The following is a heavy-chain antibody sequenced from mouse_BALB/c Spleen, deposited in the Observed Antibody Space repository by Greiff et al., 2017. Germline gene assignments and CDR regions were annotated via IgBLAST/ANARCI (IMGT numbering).Heavy chain of an antibody. D-gene: IGHD2-10*01. CDR2: INSDGGST. CDR1: EYEFPSHD. Sequence: VQLQQSGGGLVQPGESLKLSCESNEYEFPSHDMSWVRKTPEKRLELVAAINSDGGSTYYPDTMERRFIISRDNTKKTLYLQMSSLRSEDTALYYCARQGAPSYYGNQYYFDYWGQGTTLTVSS. V-gene: IGHV5-2*01. CDR3: ARQGAPSYYGNQYYFDY. J-gene: IGHJ2*01.